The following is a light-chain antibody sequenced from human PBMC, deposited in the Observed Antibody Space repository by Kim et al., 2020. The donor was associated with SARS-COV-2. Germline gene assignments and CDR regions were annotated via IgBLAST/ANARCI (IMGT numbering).Light chain of an antibody. CDR1: VSVVGCDNH. CDR2: ELS. J-gene: IGLJ1*01. CDR3: ISYAGSTYV. Sequence: PGQTLTLSCTGTVSVVGCDNHVSWNQPHPGRAPNLLIYELSKRPSAVPDRFSGSKSGNTASLTVSGLQAEDEADYYCISYAGSTYVFGTGTKVTVL. V-gene: IGLV2-8*01.